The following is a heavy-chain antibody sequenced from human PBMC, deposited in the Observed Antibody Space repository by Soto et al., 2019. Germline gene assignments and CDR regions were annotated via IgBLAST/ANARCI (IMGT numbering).Heavy chain of an antibody. Sequence: PSETLSLTCNVSGGSISSTNYYYWGWIRQPPGKGLEWIGSISYSGSTYYNPSLKSRVIISVDTSKNKFSLKLTSVTAADTDVYYCASPKIFGVVIPFDYWGQGSMVTVSS. D-gene: IGHD3-3*01. CDR2: ISYSGST. CDR3: ASPKIFGVVIPFDY. CDR1: GGSISSTNYYY. V-gene: IGHV4-39*01. J-gene: IGHJ4*02.